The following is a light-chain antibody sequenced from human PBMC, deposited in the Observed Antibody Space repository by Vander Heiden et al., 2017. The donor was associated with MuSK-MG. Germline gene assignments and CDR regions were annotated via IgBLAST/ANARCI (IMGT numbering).Light chain of an antibody. CDR3: MIWPSNRGV. Sequence: QPVLTQPPSSSASPGESARLTCTLPSDINVGSYNIYWYQQKPGRPPRYHLYYYSDSDKGQGSGVPSRFSGSKDASANTGILLISGLQSEDEADYYCMIWPSNRGVFGGGTKLTVL. CDR2: YYSDSDK. J-gene: IGLJ2*01. CDR1: SDINVGSYN. V-gene: IGLV5-37*01.